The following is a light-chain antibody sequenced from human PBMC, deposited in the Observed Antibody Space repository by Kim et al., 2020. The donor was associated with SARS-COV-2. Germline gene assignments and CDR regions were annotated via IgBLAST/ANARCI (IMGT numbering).Light chain of an antibody. CDR1: QSLYRGY. J-gene: IGKJ5*01. CDR3: QQYGTFIT. Sequence: FTPGETPTPPYRASQSLYRGYFAWYQQKPGPAPRLLIYGASSRATGIPDRFSGSGSGTDFTLTISRLEPEDFAVYYCQQYGTFITFGQGTRLEIK. CDR2: GAS. V-gene: IGKV3-20*01.